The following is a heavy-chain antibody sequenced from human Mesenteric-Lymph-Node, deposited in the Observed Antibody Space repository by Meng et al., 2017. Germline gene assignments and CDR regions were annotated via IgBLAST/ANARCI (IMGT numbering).Heavy chain of an antibody. CDR3: ARDLSPYDSSGYY. V-gene: IGHV3-33*01. D-gene: IGHD3-22*01. CDR1: GFTFSSYG. Sequence: SLMISCAASGFTFSSYGMHWVRQAPGKGLEWVAVIWYDGSNKYYADSVKGRFTISRENSMNTLYLQMNSLRADDTAVYYCARDLSPYDSSGYYWGQGTLVTVSS. J-gene: IGHJ4*02. CDR2: IWYDGSNK.